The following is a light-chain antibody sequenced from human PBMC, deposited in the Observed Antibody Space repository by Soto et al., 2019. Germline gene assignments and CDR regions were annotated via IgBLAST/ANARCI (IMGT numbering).Light chain of an antibody. CDR2: ENN. CDR1: SSNIGAGSE. V-gene: IGLV1-40*01. CDR3: QSYDSSLSGYV. J-gene: IGLJ1*01. Sequence: QSVLTQPPSASEAPGQRVTISCTGSSSNIGAGSEAHWNQQVPGTAPNLLINENNNRPSGVPDRFSGSKSGTSASLAITGLQAEDEAEYYCQSYDSSLSGYVFGTGTKLTVL.